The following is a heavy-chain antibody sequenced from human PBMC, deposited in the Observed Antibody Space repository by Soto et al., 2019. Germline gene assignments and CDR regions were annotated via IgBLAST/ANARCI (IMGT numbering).Heavy chain of an antibody. CDR1: SGSIDNVYW. Sequence: SETLSLTCAVSSGSIDNVYWWSWVRQSPGKGLEWIGETSHDGVTNYNPSLEGRVTISIDKSKNSLYLQMNSLRAEDTAVYYCARDLYYYDSSAYYGYWGQGTLVTVSS. CDR3: ARDLYYYDSSAYYGY. D-gene: IGHD3-22*01. CDR2: TSHDGVT. V-gene: IGHV4-4*02. J-gene: IGHJ4*02.